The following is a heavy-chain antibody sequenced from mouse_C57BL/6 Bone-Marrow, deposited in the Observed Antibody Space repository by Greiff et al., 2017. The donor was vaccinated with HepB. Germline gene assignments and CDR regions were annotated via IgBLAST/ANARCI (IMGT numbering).Heavy chain of an antibody. CDR2: IYPSDSET. CDR1: GYTFTSYW. V-gene: IGHV1-61*01. CDR3: ARTIITSEFDD. D-gene: IGHD1-1*01. Sequence: VQLQQPGAELVRPGSSVKLSCKASGYTFTSYWMDWVKQRPGQGLEWIGNIYPSDSETHYNQKFKDKATLTVDKSSSTAYMQLSSLTSEDSAVYYCARTIITSEFDDWGQGTTLTVSS. J-gene: IGHJ2*01.